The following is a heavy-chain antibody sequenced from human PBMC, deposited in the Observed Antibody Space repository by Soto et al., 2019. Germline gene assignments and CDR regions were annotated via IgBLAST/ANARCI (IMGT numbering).Heavy chain of an antibody. D-gene: IGHD3-16*01. Sequence: GGSLRLSCAGSGVTFSTYGMHWVRQAPGKGLEWVAVISYDGSNEYYADSVKGRFTISRDNSKNMLYLQMNSLRDEDTAVYYCAKGGAQQVVRAPLGHWGQGTLVTVSS. CDR1: GVTFSTYG. CDR3: AKGGAQQVVRAPLGH. J-gene: IGHJ5*02. CDR2: ISYDGSNE. V-gene: IGHV3-30*18.